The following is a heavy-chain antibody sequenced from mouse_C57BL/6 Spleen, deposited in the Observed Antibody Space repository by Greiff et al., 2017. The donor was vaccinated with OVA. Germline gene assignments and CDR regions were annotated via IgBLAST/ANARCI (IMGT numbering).Heavy chain of an antibody. Sequence: EVQVVESGGGLVKPGGSLKLSCAASGFTFSSSAMSWVRQTPEKRLEWVATISDGGSYTYYPDNVKGRFTISRDNAKNNLYLQMRHLKSEDTAMYYCARDSHYYGSSYYYFDYWGQGTTLTVSS. J-gene: IGHJ2*01. CDR3: ARDSHYYGSSYYYFDY. D-gene: IGHD1-1*01. CDR2: ISDGGSYT. CDR1: GFTFSSSA. V-gene: IGHV5-4*01.